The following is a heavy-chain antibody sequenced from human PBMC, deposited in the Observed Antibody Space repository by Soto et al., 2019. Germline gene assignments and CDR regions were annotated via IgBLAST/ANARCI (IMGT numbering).Heavy chain of an antibody. J-gene: IGHJ4*02. CDR1: GGSFSDYT. D-gene: IGHD3-10*01. Sequence: QAQLVQSGAEVKQPGSSVKVSCKASGGSFSDYTINWVRQAPGQGLEWMGGVIPIFQTPTYAQNFQGRVTITADESTSTAYMELNSLTSGDTAVYYCARVSRGPIDNWGQGTLVTVSS. CDR3: ARVSRGPIDN. V-gene: IGHV1-69*01. CDR2: VIPIFQTP.